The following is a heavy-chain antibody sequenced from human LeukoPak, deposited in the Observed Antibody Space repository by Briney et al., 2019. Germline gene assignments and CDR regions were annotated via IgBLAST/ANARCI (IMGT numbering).Heavy chain of an antibody. V-gene: IGHV3-53*01. CDR2: IYIGDSA. Sequence: GGSLRLSCAASGFSVSSNYVTWVRQAPGKGLEWVSVIYIGDSADYADSVKGRFTMSRDNFKNTLYLQMRPEDTAAYYCVTDRVPHYGMHVWGQGTTVTVSS. J-gene: IGHJ6*02. CDR3: VTDRVPHYGMHV. CDR1: GFSVSSNY.